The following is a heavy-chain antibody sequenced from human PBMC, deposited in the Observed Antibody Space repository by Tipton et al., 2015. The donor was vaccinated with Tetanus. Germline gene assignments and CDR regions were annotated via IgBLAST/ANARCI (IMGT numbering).Heavy chain of an antibody. CDR1: GGSVRSGSYS. D-gene: IGHD6-6*01. Sequence: TLSLTCTVSGGSVRSGSYSWNWIRQPPGKGLEWLAYVSYSGRTNSNYFLKSRITVSQDTSKNQFSLNLTSVTDADTAVYYCAREQGGGRVVRLNWLDPWGQGTLVTVSS. V-gene: IGHV4-61*01. CDR2: VSYSGRT. CDR3: AREQGGGRVVRLNWLDP. J-gene: IGHJ5*02.